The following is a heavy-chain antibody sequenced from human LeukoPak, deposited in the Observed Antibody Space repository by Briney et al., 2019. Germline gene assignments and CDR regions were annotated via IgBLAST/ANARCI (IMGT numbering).Heavy chain of an antibody. CDR1: GFTSSSCA. J-gene: IGHJ4*02. Sequence: GGSLRLSCAASGFTSSSCAMSWVRQAPGKGLEWVSAISGSGGSTYYADSVKGRFTISRDNSKNTLYLQMNSLRAEDTAVYYCAKGRGSGSPIDYWGQGTLVTVSS. D-gene: IGHD3-10*01. CDR3: AKGRGSGSPIDY. V-gene: IGHV3-23*01. CDR2: ISGSGGST.